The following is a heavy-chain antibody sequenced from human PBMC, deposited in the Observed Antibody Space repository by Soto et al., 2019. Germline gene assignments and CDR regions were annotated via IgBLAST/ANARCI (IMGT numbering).Heavy chain of an antibody. CDR1: GFTFSSYG. CDR3: VRATYFSDSSGYTRCFDY. Sequence: PGGSLRLSCAASGFTFSSYGMHWVRQAPGKGLEWVAVIWYDGSNKYYADSVKGRFTTSRDESKNSVYLQMNSLKTEDTAVYYCVRATYFSDSSGYTRCFDYWGQGTLVTGSS. V-gene: IGHV3-33*01. J-gene: IGHJ4*02. CDR2: IWYDGSNK. D-gene: IGHD3-22*01.